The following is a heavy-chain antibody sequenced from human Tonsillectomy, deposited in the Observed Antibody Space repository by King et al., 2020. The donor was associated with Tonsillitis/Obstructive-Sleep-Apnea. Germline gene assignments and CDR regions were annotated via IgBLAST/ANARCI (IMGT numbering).Heavy chain of an antibody. J-gene: IGHJ5*02. CDR1: GYTFASYG. CDR3: ARVSAFAWELLPVDP. V-gene: IGHV1-18*01. Sequence: VQLVQSGAKVKKPGASVKISCKASGYTFASYGIIWVRQAPGQGLDWMGWISAYDGSTDYAQHLQGRVTMTTDTSTSTAYMDLRSLTSDDTAVYYCARVSAFAWELLPVDPWGQGTLVTVSS. CDR2: ISAYDGST. D-gene: IGHD1-26*01.